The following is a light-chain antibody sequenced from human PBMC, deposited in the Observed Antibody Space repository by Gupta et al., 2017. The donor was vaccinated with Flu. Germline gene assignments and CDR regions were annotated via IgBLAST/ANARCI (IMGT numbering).Light chain of an antibody. V-gene: IGLV1-40*01. CDR3: QSYDNSLSAWV. CDR1: SSNIGAGYD. J-gene: IGLJ3*02. CDR2: GNN. Sequence: QSVLTQPPTVSGAPGQRVTISCTGSSSNIGAGYDVHWYQQVPGTAPKLLIYGNNNRPSGVPERFSGSKSGTSASLAITGLQTEDETDYYCQSYDNSLSAWVFGGGTKVTVL.